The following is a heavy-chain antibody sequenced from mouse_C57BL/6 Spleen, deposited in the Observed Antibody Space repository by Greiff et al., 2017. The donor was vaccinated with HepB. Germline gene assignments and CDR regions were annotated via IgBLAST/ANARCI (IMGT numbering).Heavy chain of an antibody. CDR1: GYTFTDYY. CDR3: ARSGLSYAMDY. J-gene: IGHJ4*01. CDR2: INPNNGGT. V-gene: IGHV1-26*01. D-gene: IGHD3-1*01. Sequence: VQLQQSGPELVKPGASVKISCKASGYTFTDYYMNWVKQSHGKSLEWIGDINPNNGGTSYNQKFKGKATLTVDKSSSTAYMELRSLTSEDSAVYYCARSGLSYAMDYWGQGTSVTVSS.